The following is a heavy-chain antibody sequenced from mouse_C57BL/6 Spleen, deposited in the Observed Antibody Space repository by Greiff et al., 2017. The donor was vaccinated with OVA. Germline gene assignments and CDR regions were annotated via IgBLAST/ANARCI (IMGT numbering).Heavy chain of an antibody. CDR1: GYTFTSYW. D-gene: IGHD2-3*01. V-gene: IGHV1-69*01. Sequence: QVQLQQPGAELVMPGASVKLSCKASGYTFTSYWMHWVKQRPGQGLEWIGAIDPSDSYTNYTQQFKGKSTLTVDKASSTAYMQLSSLTSEDSAVYYCARGDGPAWFAYWGQGTLVTVSA. J-gene: IGHJ3*01. CDR2: IDPSDSYT. CDR3: ARGDGPAWFAY.